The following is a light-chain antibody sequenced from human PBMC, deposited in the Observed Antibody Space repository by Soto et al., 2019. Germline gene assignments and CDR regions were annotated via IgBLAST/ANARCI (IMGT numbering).Light chain of an antibody. CDR1: QSVSSY. Sequence: EIVLPQSPATLSLSPGETATLSCRASQSVSSYLAWSQQKPGQAPRLLIYDASNRATGIPARFSGSGSGADFTLTISSLEPEDVAVYDGQLRSNWPAVTFGGGTKVEIK. CDR3: QLRSNWPAVT. V-gene: IGKV3-11*01. CDR2: DAS. J-gene: IGKJ4*01.